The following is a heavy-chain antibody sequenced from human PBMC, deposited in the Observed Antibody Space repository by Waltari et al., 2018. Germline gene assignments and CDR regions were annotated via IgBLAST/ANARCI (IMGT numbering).Heavy chain of an antibody. D-gene: IGHD6-19*01. J-gene: IGHJ3*02. CDR2: ISWNSGSI. V-gene: IGHV3-9*01. Sequence: EVQLVESGGGLVQPGRSLRLSCAASGFTFDEYAMHWARQPPGKGLEWVSGISWNSGSIGYADSVEGRFTISRDNAKNSLFLQMNSLRAEDTALYYCAKDKSYYTSGWENAFDIWGQGTMVTVSS. CDR3: AKDKSYYTSGWENAFDI. CDR1: GFTFDEYA.